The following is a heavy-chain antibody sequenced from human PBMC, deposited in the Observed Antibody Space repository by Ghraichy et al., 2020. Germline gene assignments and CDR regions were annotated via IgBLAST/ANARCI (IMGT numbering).Heavy chain of an antibody. V-gene: IGHV4-31*03. J-gene: IGHJ4*02. D-gene: IGHD6-13*01. CDR3: ARDGSPAAAGTSMFDY. CDR1: GGSISSGGYY. Sequence: SLNISCTVSGGSISSGGYYWSWIRQHPGKGLEWIGYIYYSGSTYYNPSLKSRVTISVDTSKNQFSLKLSSVTAADTAVYYCARDGSPAAAGTSMFDYWGQGTLVTVSS. CDR2: IYYSGST.